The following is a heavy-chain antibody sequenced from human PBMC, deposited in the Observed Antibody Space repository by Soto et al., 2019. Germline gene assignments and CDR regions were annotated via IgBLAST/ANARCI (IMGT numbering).Heavy chain of an antibody. CDR2: IYYSGST. D-gene: IGHD3-10*01. J-gene: IGHJ4*02. V-gene: IGHV4-30-4*01. CDR1: GGSISSGDYY. Sequence: SETLSLTCTVSGGSISSGDYYWSWIRQPPGKGLEWIGYIYYSGSTYYNPSLKSRATISVDTSKNQFSLKLSSVTAADTAVYYCARADITMVRGAPDYWGQGTLVTAPQ. CDR3: ARADITMVRGAPDY.